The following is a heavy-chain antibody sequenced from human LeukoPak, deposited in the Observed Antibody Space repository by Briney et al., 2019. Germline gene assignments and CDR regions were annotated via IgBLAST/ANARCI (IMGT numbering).Heavy chain of an antibody. CDR1: GDSISDNY. D-gene: IGHD1-26*01. CDR3: ARVLPGGGGSPDY. CDR2: VYHSGTT. V-gene: IGHV4-59*01. Sequence: SETLSLTCTVSGDSISDNYWSWIRQPPGKGLEWIGYVYHSGTTDYNPSLKSRVTISVDTSKNQFSLKLTSVTAADTAVYYCARVLPGGGGSPDYWGLGTLVTVSS. J-gene: IGHJ4*02.